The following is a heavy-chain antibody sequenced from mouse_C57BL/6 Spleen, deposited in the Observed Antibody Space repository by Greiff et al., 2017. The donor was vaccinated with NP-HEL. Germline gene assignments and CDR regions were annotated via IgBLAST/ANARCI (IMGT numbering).Heavy chain of an antibody. CDR1: GYTFTSYW. J-gene: IGHJ1*03. CDR3: AKGRSGGEDFDV. CDR2: IDPSDSET. Sequence: QVQLQQPGAELVRPGSSVKLSCKASGYTFTSYWMHWVKQRPIQGLDWIGNIDPSDSETHYNQKFKDKATLTVAKSSSTAYMQLSSLTSEDSGVYYCAKGRSGGEDFDVWGTGTTVTVSS. V-gene: IGHV1-52*01. D-gene: IGHD1-3*01.